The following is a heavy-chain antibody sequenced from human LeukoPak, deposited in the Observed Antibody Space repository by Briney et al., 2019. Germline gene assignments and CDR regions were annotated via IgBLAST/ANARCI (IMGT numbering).Heavy chain of an antibody. CDR3: ARVVGATSTNWFDP. Sequence: GASVKVSCKASGGTFSSYAISWVRQAPGQGLEWMGGIIPIFGTANYAQKFQGRVTITADESTSTAYMELSSLRSEDTAVYYCARVVGATSTNWFDPWGQGTLVTVSS. CDR2: IIPIFGTA. J-gene: IGHJ5*02. D-gene: IGHD1-26*01. V-gene: IGHV1-69*13. CDR1: GGTFSSYA.